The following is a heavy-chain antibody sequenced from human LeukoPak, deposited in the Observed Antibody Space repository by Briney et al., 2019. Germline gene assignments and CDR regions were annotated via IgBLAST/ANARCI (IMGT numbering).Heavy chain of an antibody. V-gene: IGHV4-39*01. D-gene: IGHD3-10*01. Sequence: NPSETLSLTCTVSGSSISSGSHYWGWIRQPPGKELEWIGNIYYSGNSYYNPSLKSRVTISVDASKNQFSLNLSSVTAADTAVYYCARLSYGSGSHYNFYFDFWGQGTLVTVSA. CDR1: GSSISSGSHY. CDR2: IYYSGNS. J-gene: IGHJ4*02. CDR3: ARLSYGSGSHYNFYFDF.